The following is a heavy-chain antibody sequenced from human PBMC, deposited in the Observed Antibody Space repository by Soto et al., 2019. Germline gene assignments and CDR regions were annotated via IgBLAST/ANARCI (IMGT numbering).Heavy chain of an antibody. J-gene: IGHJ4*02. D-gene: IGHD5-18*01. CDR3: ARDPRIRAGYSYGYFDY. CDR1: GGSISSGDSY. CDR2: IYYSGST. Sequence: PSETLSLTSTVSGGSISSGDSYWSWIRQPPGKGLGWIGYIYYSGSTYYNPSLKSRVTISVDTSKNPFSLKLSSVTAADTAVYYCARDPRIRAGYSYGYFDYWGQGTLVTVSS. V-gene: IGHV4-30-4*01.